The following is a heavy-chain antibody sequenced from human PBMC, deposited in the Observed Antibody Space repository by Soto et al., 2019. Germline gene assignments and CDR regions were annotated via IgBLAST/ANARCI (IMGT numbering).Heavy chain of an antibody. CDR2: INVANGNA. Sequence: QVQLVQSGAEVRKPGASVKVSCKTSGYTYTEYPIHWVRQAPGQGLEWMGWINVANGNAKYSQKFQGRVSMTRDTSAGTVYMELSSLGSEDTAVYYWTGSSERGFWGQGTLVTVSS. CDR3: TGSSERGF. V-gene: IGHV1-3*01. J-gene: IGHJ4*02. CDR1: GYTYTEYP. D-gene: IGHD3-10*01.